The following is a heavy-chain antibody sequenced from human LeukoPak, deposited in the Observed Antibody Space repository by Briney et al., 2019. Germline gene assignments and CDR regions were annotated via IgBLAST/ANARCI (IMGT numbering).Heavy chain of an antibody. CDR1: GFTFSSSA. D-gene: IGHD1-26*01. J-gene: IGHJ4*02. CDR2: ISGGGGST. CDR3: AKEYTGTFSPFPSYFDN. V-gene: IGHV3-23*01. Sequence: PGGSLRLSCAASGFTFSSSAMSWVRQAPGKGLEWLSTISGGGGSTYYADSVKGRFTISRDNSKNTLYLHMKSLRAEDTAIYYCAKEYTGTFSPFPSYFDNWGQGTLVTVSS.